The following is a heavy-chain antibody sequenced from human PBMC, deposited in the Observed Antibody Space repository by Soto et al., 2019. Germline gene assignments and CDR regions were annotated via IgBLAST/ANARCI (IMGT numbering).Heavy chain of an antibody. CDR1: GYTFTSYW. CDR3: AASIFYYGMDV. V-gene: IGHV5-51*01. Sequence: GESLKISCKGSGYTFTSYWIGWVRQMPGKGLEWMGIIYPGDSDTKYNPSFQGQVTISADKSITTTYLRWTSLKASDTAIYYCAASIFYYGMDVWGQGTTVTVSS. CDR2: IYPGDSDT. J-gene: IGHJ6*02.